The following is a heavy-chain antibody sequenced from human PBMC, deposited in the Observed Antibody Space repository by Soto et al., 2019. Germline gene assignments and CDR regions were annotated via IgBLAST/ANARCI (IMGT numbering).Heavy chain of an antibody. D-gene: IGHD3-22*01. CDR1: GGSISSYY. CDR2: IYYSGST. Sequence: PSETLSLTCTVSGGSISSYYWSWFRQPPVKELEWIGYIYYSGSTNYNPSLKSRVTISVDTSKNQFSLKLSSVTAAETAVYYCARSQDYYDSSGYYYVWSRDAFDIWGQGTMVTVSS. J-gene: IGHJ3*02. V-gene: IGHV4-59*01. CDR3: ARSQDYYDSSGYYYVWSRDAFDI.